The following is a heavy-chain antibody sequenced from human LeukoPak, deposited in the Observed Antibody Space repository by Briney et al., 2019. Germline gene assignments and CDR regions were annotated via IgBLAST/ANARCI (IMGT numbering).Heavy chain of an antibody. V-gene: IGHV3-23*01. D-gene: IGHD6-13*01. Sequence: GGSLRLSCATSKFNFNSYGMTWVRQAPGKGLGWVSSISGSGTQYAASVQGRFTISRDNSKNTLYLQMNSLRAEDTAVYYCAKHGGAYSSSWYVVYWGQGTLVTVSS. J-gene: IGHJ4*02. CDR1: KFNFNSYG. CDR3: AKHGGAYSSSWYVVY. CDR2: ISGSGT.